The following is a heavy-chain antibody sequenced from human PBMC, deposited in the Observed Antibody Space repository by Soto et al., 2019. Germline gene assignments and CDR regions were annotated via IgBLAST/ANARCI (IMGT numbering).Heavy chain of an antibody. V-gene: IGHV4-61*01. Sequence: SETLSLTCTVSGGSVSSGNYYWSWLRQPPGKGLEWIAYIYYSGSTNYNPSLKSRVTISVDTSKNQFPLKLSSVTAADTAVYYCARLSGSYYRANYFDYWGQGTLVTVSS. CDR3: ARLSGSYYRANYFDY. CDR1: GGSVSSGNYY. D-gene: IGHD3-10*01. CDR2: IYYSGST. J-gene: IGHJ4*02.